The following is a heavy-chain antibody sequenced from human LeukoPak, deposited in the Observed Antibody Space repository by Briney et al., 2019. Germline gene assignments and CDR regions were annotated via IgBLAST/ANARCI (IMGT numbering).Heavy chain of an antibody. CDR1: GFTFSSYA. CDR3: AKDLMRDRWFGES. D-gene: IGHD3-10*01. J-gene: IGHJ5*02. CDR2: ISSSGSTI. V-gene: IGHV3-48*01. Sequence: GGSLRLSCAASGFTFSSYAMSWVRQAPGKGLEWVSYISSSGSTIYYADSVKGRFTISRDTSRNTLYLQMNSLRLEDTAVYYCAKDLMRDRWFGESWGQGTLVTVSS.